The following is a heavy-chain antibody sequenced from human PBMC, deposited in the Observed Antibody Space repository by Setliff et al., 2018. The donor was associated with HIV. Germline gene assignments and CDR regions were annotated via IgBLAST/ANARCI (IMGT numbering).Heavy chain of an antibody. CDR1: GGTFSAYA. D-gene: IGHD2-15*01. CDR3: ARDFHVLGYCSADSCPYDASDV. Sequence: GASVKVSCKASGGTFSAYAVNWVRQAPGQGLEWMGRIISILGTPNYSHKFQDRVTITADKSTTTTYMELSSLRSDDTAIYYCARDFHVLGYCSADSCPYDASDVWGQGTMVTVSS. CDR2: IISILGTP. J-gene: IGHJ3*01. V-gene: IGHV1-69*04.